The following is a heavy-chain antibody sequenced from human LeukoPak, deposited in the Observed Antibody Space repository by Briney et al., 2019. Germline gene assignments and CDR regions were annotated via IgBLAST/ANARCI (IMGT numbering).Heavy chain of an antibody. CDR2: IYYSGST. D-gene: IGHD2/OR15-2a*01. J-gene: IGHJ6*02. CDR3: ARHRSIAVSDYGMDV. V-gene: IGHV4-59*08. CDR1: GGSISSYY. Sequence: SETLSLTCTISGGSISSYYWSWIRQPPGKGLEWIGYIYYSGSTNYNPSLKSRVTISVDTSKNQFSLKLSSVTAADTAVYYCARHRSIAVSDYGMDVWGQGTTVTVSS.